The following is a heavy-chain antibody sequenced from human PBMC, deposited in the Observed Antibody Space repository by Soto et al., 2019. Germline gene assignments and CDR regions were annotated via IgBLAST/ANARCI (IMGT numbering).Heavy chain of an antibody. CDR2: IYTSGST. V-gene: IGHV4-4*07. CDR3: ARDPLSRGYNWFDP. D-gene: IGHD3-10*01. J-gene: IGHJ5*02. Sequence: SETLSLTCTVSGGSIISYYCIFSRQPAGKGLEWIGRIYTSGSTNYNPSLKSRVTMSVDTSKNQFSLKLSSVTAADTAVYYCARDPLSRGYNWFDPWGQGTLVTVSS. CDR1: GGSIISYY.